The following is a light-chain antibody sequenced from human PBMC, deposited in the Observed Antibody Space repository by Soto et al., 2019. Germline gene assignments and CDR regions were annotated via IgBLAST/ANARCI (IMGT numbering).Light chain of an antibody. Sequence: QSVLTQPASVSGSPGQSITISCTGTSSDVGGYDYVSWYQQHPGKAPKLMIYDVSNRPSGVSNRFSGSKSGNTASLTISGLQAEDETDYYCFSYTSSGTYVFGTGTKVTVL. V-gene: IGLV2-14*01. CDR2: DVS. CDR3: FSYTSSGTYV. J-gene: IGLJ1*01. CDR1: SSDVGGYDY.